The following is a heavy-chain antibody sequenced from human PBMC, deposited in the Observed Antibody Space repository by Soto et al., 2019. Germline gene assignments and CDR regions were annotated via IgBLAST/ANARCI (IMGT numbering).Heavy chain of an antibody. CDR2: IWYDGINK. J-gene: IGHJ4*02. V-gene: IGHV3-33*01. Sequence: QVQLVESGGGVVQPGRSLRLSCAASGFTFSSYGMHWVRQAPGKGLEWVAVIWYDGINKYYADSVKGRFTISRDNSKTTLYLQMNSLSAEDTAVYYCARDCAGYSSGWYQRGGFDYWGQGTLVTVSS. CDR3: ARDCAGYSSGWYQRGGFDY. CDR1: GFTFSSYG. D-gene: IGHD6-19*01.